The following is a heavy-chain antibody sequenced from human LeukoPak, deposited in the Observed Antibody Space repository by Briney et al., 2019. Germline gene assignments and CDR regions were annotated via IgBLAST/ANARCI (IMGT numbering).Heavy chain of an antibody. Sequence: GGGLRLSCAASRFTFSSYVMHWVRPAPGKGLEWVAVISYDGSNKYYADSVKGRFTISRDNSKNTLYLQMNRLRAEDTAVYYCARDHRRDGYNWGYYYYMDVWGKGTTVTISS. V-gene: IGHV3-30*03. CDR2: ISYDGSNK. J-gene: IGHJ6*03. D-gene: IGHD5-24*01. CDR3: ARDHRRDGYNWGYYYYMDV. CDR1: RFTFSSYV.